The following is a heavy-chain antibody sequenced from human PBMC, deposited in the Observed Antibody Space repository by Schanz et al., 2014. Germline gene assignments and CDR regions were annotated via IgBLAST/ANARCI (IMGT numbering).Heavy chain of an antibody. V-gene: IGHV3-64D*06. CDR2: ISNNGDST. D-gene: IGHD5-18*01. J-gene: IGHJ2*01. CDR3: GRAGTGMAGWYFEL. Sequence: EVPLVESGGDLVQPGGSLRLSCSASGFTFSTFAMHWVRQAPGKGLEYISAISNNGDSTYYADSVKGRFTISRDNSKNTLFLQMSSLRVDDMAVYYCGRAGTGMAGWYFELWGHGTLVTVSS. CDR1: GFTFSTFA.